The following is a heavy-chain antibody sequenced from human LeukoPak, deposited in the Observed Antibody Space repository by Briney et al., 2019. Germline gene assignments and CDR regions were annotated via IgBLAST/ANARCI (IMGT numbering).Heavy chain of an antibody. Sequence: ASVKVSCKASGYTFTGYYMHWVRQAPGQGLERMGWINPNSGGTNYAQKFQGRVTMTRDTSISTAYMELSRLRSDDTAVYYCARETLREQWLASSDAFDIWGQGAMVTVSS. CDR1: GYTFTGYY. J-gene: IGHJ3*02. CDR2: INPNSGGT. V-gene: IGHV1-2*02. CDR3: ARETLREQWLASSDAFDI. D-gene: IGHD6-19*01.